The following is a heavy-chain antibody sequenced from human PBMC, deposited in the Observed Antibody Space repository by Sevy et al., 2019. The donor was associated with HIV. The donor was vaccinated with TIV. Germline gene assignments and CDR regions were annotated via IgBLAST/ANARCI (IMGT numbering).Heavy chain of an antibody. D-gene: IGHD3-10*01. Sequence: GGSLRLSCVGSGITFSYYSMNWVRQAPGKGLEWVSSISSSSSNIYYADSLKGRFTISRDNAKKSLYLQMNILRAEDTAVYYCARDRDGSGSSGGYGMDVWGQGTTVTVSS. J-gene: IGHJ6*02. CDR1: GITFSYYS. CDR2: ISSSSSNI. CDR3: ARDRDGSGSSGGYGMDV. V-gene: IGHV3-21*01.